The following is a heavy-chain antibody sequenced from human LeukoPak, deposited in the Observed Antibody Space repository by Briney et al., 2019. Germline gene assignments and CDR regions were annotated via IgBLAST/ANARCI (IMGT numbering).Heavy chain of an antibody. CDR1: GFTVSSNY. D-gene: IGHD3-9*01. Sequence: TGGSLRLSCAASGFTVSSNYMSWVRQAPGKGLEWGSVIHSGGSTYYADSVKGRFTISRDNSKNTLYLQMNSLRAEDTAVYYCARVSSDIFVYYFDYWGQGTLVTVSS. CDR3: ARVSSDIFVYYFDY. CDR2: IHSGGST. J-gene: IGHJ4*02. V-gene: IGHV3-66*02.